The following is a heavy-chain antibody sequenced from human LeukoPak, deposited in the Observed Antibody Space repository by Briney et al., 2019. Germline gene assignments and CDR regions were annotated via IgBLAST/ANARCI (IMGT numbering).Heavy chain of an antibody. CDR2: IYYSGST. V-gene: IGHV4-59*01. CDR3: ARVGDYYDSSGYYRGFDY. Sequence: SETLSLTCTVSGGSISSYYWSWTRQPPGKGLEWIGYIYYSGSTNYNPSLKSRVTISVDTSTNQFSLKLSSVTAADTAVYYCARVGDYYDSSGYYRGFDYWGQGTLVTVSS. CDR1: GGSISSYY. J-gene: IGHJ4*02. D-gene: IGHD3-22*01.